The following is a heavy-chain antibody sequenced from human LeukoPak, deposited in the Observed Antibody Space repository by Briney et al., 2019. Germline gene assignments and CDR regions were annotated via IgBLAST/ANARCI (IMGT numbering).Heavy chain of an antibody. CDR3: AKEKGWELLRSYIDF. D-gene: IGHD1-26*01. CDR1: GFTFSSYG. CDR2: ISFDGTNT. Sequence: GGSLRLSCETSGFTFSSYGMHWVRQAPGKGLQWVAVISFDGTNTVYLDSVKGRFTISRDNSKNTLYLQMNSLTSEDTATYYCAKEKGWELLRSYIDFWGQGTLVTVYS. V-gene: IGHV3-30*18. J-gene: IGHJ4*02.